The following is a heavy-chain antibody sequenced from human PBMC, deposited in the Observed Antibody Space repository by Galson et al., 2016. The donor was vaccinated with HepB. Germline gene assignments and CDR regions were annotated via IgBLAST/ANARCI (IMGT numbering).Heavy chain of an antibody. Sequence: LRLSCAASGFSISGYAMHWVRQAPGKGLEWVAFMSLDENNEQYPDSVKGRFATSRDNPRNMLYLKMNNLRIEDAVVYYCTRVGFGVILGDAFDIWGRGTMVTVSS. V-gene: IGHV3-30*09. CDR3: TRVGFGVILGDAFDI. CDR1: GFSISGYA. D-gene: IGHD3-3*01. CDR2: MSLDENNE. J-gene: IGHJ3*02.